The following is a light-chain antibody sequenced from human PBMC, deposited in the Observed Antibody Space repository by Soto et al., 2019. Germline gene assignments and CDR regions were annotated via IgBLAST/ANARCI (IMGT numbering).Light chain of an antibody. CDR3: ATWDDSLRGLL. CDR2: XNN. CDR1: SSNIGSNT. Sequence: QSVLTQPPSASGTPGQRVTISCSGSSSNIGSNTVNWYQQLPGTAPKLLIYXNNKRPSGVPDRISGSKSGTSASLAISGLXXXXXXDYYCATWDDSLRGLLFGGGTKVTVL. J-gene: IGLJ2*01. V-gene: IGLV1-44*01.